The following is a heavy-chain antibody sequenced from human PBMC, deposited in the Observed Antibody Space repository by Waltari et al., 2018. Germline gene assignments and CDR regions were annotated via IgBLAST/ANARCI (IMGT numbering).Heavy chain of an antibody. CDR1: GGSFRGYY. D-gene: IGHD1-1*01. J-gene: IGHJ4*02. Sequence: QVQLQESGPGLVKPSETLSLTCAVYGGSFRGYYWSWIRQPPGKGLEWIGKTTDSERTKYNPSLKSRISISVDTSKNQFSLTVFSVTAADAAVYYCARGDGTGKYGYWGQGTRVTVSS. V-gene: IGHV4-34*10. CDR2: TTDSERT. CDR3: ARGDGTGKYGY.